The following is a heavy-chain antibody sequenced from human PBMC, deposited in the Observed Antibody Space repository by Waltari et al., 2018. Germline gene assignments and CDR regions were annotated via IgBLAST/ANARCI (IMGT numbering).Heavy chain of an antibody. CDR2: MNPNSGNT. J-gene: IGHJ4*02. CDR3: ARSVENYYDSSGYSDY. V-gene: IGHV1-8*03. D-gene: IGHD3-22*01. CDR1: GYTFTSYD. Sequence: QVQLVQSGVEVKKPGASVKVSCKTSGYTFTSYDINWVRQATGQGLEWMGWMNPNSGNTGYAQKFQGRVTITRNTSISTAYMELSSLRSEDTAVYYCARSVENYYDSSGYSDYWGQGTLVTVSS.